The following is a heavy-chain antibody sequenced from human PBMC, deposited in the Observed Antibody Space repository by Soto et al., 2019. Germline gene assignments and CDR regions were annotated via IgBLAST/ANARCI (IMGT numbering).Heavy chain of an antibody. CDR1: GGSISSYY. CDR2: IYYSGST. Sequence: TLSLTCTVSGGSISSYYWSWIRQPPGKGLEWIGYIYYSGSTNYNPSLKSRVTISVDTSKNHFSLKLSSVTAADTAAYYCARHLGEGYFDYWGQGTLVTVSS. J-gene: IGHJ4*02. V-gene: IGHV4-59*08. CDR3: ARHLGEGYFDY.